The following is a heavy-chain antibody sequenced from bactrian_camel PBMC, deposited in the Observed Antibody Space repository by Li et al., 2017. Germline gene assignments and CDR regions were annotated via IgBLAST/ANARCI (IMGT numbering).Heavy chain of an antibody. J-gene: IGHJ4*01. V-gene: IGHV3S53*01. D-gene: IGHD2*01. Sequence: VQLVESGGDSVQAGESLRLSCVASGYTLPMNMGWFRRLPGQEREGVAAIAGDGRTDYADPVKGRFTISRDNAKNSEYLQMHSLKLEDTAMYYCAADFGPYCSGSYLARRANFEGQGTQVTVS. CDR2: IAGDGRT. CDR1: GYTLPMN.